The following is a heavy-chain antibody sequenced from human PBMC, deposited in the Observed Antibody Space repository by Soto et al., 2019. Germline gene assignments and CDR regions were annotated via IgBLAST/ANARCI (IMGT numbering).Heavy chain of an antibody. J-gene: IGHJ6*02. V-gene: IGHV1-18*01. D-gene: IGHD6-13*01. Sequence: QVQLVQSGAEVKKPGASVKVSCKASGYTFTSYGISWVRQAPGQGLEWMGWISAYNGNTNYAQKLQGRVTMTTDTSTSTAYMELRSLRSDDTAVYFCAREASDSSSSGPTGGMDVWGQGTTVTVSS. CDR1: GYTFTSYG. CDR2: ISAYNGNT. CDR3: AREASDSSSSGPTGGMDV.